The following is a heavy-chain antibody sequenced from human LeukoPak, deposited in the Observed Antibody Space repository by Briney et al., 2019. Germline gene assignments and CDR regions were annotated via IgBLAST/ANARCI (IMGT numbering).Heavy chain of an antibody. V-gene: IGHV1-18*01. J-gene: IGHJ5*02. CDR1: GYTFTSYG. Sequence: ASVKVSCKASGYTFTSYGISWVRQAPGQGLEWMGWISAYNGNTNYAQKLQGRVTMTTDTSTSTAYMELRSLRSDDTAVYYCATAVTTFGVGWFDPWGQGTLVTVSS. D-gene: IGHD3-16*01. CDR2: ISAYNGNT. CDR3: ATAVTTFGVGWFDP.